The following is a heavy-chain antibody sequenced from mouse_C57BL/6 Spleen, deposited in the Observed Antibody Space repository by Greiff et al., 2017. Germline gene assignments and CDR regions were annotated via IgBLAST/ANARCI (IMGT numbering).Heavy chain of an antibody. V-gene: IGHV7-3*01. CDR3: ARYDGSSTSRARDD. J-gene: IGHJ4*01. CDR2: IRNKANGYTT. Sequence: EVKLVESGGGLVQPGGSLSLSCAASGFTFTDYYMSWVRQPPGKALEWLGFIRNKANGYTTEYSASVKGRFTISRDNSQSILYLQMNALRAEDSATYYCARYDGSSTSRARDDWGQGTSVTVSS. D-gene: IGHD1-1*01. CDR1: GFTFTDYY.